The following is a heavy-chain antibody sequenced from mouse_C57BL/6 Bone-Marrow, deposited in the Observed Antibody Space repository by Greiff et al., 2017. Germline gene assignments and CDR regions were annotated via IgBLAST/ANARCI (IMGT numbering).Heavy chain of an antibody. CDR3: ARRENYYGKNAMDY. Sequence: EVMLVESGGDLVKPGGSLKLSCAASGFTFSSYGMSWVRQPPDKRLEWVATISSGGSYTYYPDSVTGRFTISRDNAKNTLYLQMSSLKSEDTAMYYCARRENYYGKNAMDYWGQGTSVTVSS. J-gene: IGHJ4*01. CDR2: ISSGGSYT. CDR1: GFTFSSYG. D-gene: IGHD1-1*01. V-gene: IGHV5-6*02.